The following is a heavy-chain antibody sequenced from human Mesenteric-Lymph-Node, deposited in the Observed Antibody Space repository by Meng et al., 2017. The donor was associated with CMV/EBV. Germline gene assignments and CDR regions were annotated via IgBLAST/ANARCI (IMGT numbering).Heavy chain of an antibody. D-gene: IGHD3-22*01. J-gene: IGHJ6*02. CDR3: ARVDYYDDTGHYYGMDV. CDR1: GGSFSGYY. V-gene: IGHV3-7*01. CDR2: IKQDGSEK. Sequence: ETLSLTCAVYGGSFSGYYWSWVRQAPGKGLEWVANIKQDGSEKYYVDSVKGRFTISRDNAKNSLYLQMNSLRAEDTAVYYCARVDYYDDTGHYYGMDVWGQGTTVTVSS.